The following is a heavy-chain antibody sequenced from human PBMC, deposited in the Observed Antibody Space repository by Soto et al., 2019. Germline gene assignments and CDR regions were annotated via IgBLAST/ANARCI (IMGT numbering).Heavy chain of an antibody. J-gene: IGHJ6*02. CDR2: ISFDGSTE. D-gene: IGHD3-10*01. V-gene: IGHV3-30-3*01. Sequence: QVQLVESGGGVVQPGRSLRLSCAASGFTFISYAMHWVRQAPGKGREWGAVISFDGSTEYYADSVKGRFTISRDNSKNTVYLQMNSLRSADTAVYYCARSRHGSGSYTHFYYGLDVWGQGTTVTVSS. CDR1: GFTFISYA. CDR3: ARSRHGSGSYTHFYYGLDV.